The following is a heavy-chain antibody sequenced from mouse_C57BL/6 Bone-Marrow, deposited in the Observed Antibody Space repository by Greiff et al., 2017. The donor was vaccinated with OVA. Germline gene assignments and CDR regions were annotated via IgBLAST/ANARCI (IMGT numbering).Heavy chain of an antibody. Sequence: EVKVVESGGGLVKPGGSLKLSCAASGFTFSSYAMSWVRQTPEKRLEWVATISDGGSYTYYPDNVKGRFTISRDNAKNNLYLQMSHLKSEDTAMYYCARDGTTVVARRFAYWGQGTLVTVSA. CDR3: ARDGTTVVARRFAY. V-gene: IGHV5-4*01. CDR1: GFTFSSYA. CDR2: ISDGGSYT. D-gene: IGHD1-1*01. J-gene: IGHJ3*01.